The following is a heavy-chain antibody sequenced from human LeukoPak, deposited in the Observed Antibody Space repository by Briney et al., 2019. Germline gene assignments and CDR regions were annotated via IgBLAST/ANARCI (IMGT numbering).Heavy chain of an antibody. CDR3: ARRKGDTAMAYYYYYMDV. Sequence: SETLSLTCTVSGGSISSYYWSWIRQPPGKGLEWIGYIYYSGSTKYNPSLKRGVTISVDTSKKQFSQKRSSVTAADTAVYYCARRKGDTAMAYYYYYMDVWGQGTTVTVSS. CDR1: GGSISSYY. V-gene: IGHV4-59*01. J-gene: IGHJ6*03. CDR2: IYYSGST. D-gene: IGHD5-18*01.